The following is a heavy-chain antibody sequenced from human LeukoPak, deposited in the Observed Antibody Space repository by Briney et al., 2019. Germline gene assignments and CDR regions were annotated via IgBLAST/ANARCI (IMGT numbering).Heavy chain of an antibody. V-gene: IGHV3-7*01. J-gene: IGHJ3*02. D-gene: IGHD1-26*01. CDR1: GFTFSSYW. CDR2: IKQDGSEK. Sequence: PGGSLRLSCAASGFTFSSYWMSWVRQAPGKGLEWVANIKQDGSEKYYVDSVKGRFTISRDNAKNSLYLQMNSLRAEDTAVYYCAKDLQWELLAGAFDIWGQGTMVTVSS. CDR3: AKDLQWELLAGAFDI.